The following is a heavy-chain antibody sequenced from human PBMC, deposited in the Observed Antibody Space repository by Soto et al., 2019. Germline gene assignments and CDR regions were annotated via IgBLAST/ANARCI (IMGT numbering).Heavy chain of an antibody. V-gene: IGHV4-59*11. CDR2: LSYSGST. J-gene: IGHJ4*02. D-gene: IGHD3-16*01. CDR3: ARADPDASVGY. CDR1: GGSMSSHY. Sequence: SETLSLTCTVSGGSMSSHYWTWLRQPPGKGLEWIGYLSYSGSTYYNPSLKSRVTISADTSRNQCSLKLRSVIAADTALYYCARADPDASVGYWGQGTLVTVSS.